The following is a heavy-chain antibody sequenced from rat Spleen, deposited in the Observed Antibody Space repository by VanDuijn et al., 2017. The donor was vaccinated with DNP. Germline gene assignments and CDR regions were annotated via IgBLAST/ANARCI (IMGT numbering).Heavy chain of an antibody. CDR3: ARYYSGYNFFDY. D-gene: IGHD4-3*01. CDR1: GFTVRDDY. Sequence: EVQLVESGGGFVQPGRSLKLSCVASGFTVRDDYMAWVIQVPAKGLAWVAYINYDGGRTYYGDSVRGRFTISRDTAQSIIYLQMNSLRSDDIATYYCARYYSGYNFFDYLGQGVMVTVSS. J-gene: IGHJ2*01. CDR2: INYDGGRT. V-gene: IGHV5-22*01.